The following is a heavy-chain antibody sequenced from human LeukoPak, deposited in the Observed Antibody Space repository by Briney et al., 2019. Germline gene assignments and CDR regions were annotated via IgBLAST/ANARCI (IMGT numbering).Heavy chain of an antibody. D-gene: IGHD3-22*01. CDR3: ARRAGDYSHPYDY. CDR2: TYSGGNT. CDR1: GFTVSSNS. J-gene: IGHJ4*02. Sequence: PGGSLRLSCTVSGFTVSSNSMSWVRQAPGKGLEWVSFTYSGGNTHYSDSVKGRFTISRDNSKNTLYLQMNSLRAEDTAVYYCARRAGDYSHPYDYWGQGTLVTVSS. V-gene: IGHV3-53*01.